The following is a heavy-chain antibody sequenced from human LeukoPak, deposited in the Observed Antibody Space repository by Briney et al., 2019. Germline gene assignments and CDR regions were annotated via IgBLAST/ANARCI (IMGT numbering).Heavy chain of an antibody. CDR1: GYSFTSYW. Sequence: GESLKISFKGSGYSFTSYWIGWGRQMPGKGLEGMGIIYPGDSDTRYSPSFQGQVTISADKSISTAYLQWSSLKASDTAMYYCARRDSSSWYNWFDPWGQGTLVTVSS. V-gene: IGHV5-51*01. J-gene: IGHJ5*02. CDR3: ARRDSSSWYNWFDP. D-gene: IGHD6-13*01. CDR2: IYPGDSDT.